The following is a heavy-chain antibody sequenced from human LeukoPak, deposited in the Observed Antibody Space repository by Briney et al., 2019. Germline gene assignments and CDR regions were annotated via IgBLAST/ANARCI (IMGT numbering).Heavy chain of an antibody. J-gene: IGHJ4*02. D-gene: IGHD6-13*01. CDR3: ARDKGIAAAGILDY. CDR2: ISDSGGNT. Sequence: PGGSLRLSCAASGFIFSNFDMSWVRQAPGKGLEWVSVISDSGGNTYYADSVKGRFTISRDNSKYTLHLQMNSLRAEDTAVYYCARDKGIAAAGILDYWGQGTLVTVSS. V-gene: IGHV3-23*01. CDR1: GFIFSNFD.